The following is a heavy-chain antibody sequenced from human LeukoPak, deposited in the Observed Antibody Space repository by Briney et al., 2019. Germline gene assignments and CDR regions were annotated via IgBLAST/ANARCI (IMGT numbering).Heavy chain of an antibody. V-gene: IGHV3-23*01. J-gene: IGHJ4*02. Sequence: QPGGSLRLSCAASGFTFSSYAMSWVRQAPGKGLEWVSAISGSGGSTYYADSVKGRFTISRDNSENTLYLQMNSLRAEDTAVYYCANPHAWGFPYYFDYWGQGTLVTVSS. CDR3: ANPHAWGFPYYFDY. CDR2: ISGSGGST. CDR1: GFTFSSYA. D-gene: IGHD7-27*01.